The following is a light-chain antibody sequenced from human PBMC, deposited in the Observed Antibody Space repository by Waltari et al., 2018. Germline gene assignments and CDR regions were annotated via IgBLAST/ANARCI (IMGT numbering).Light chain of an antibody. J-gene: IGLJ1*01. V-gene: IGLV2-23*02. CDR3: CSYAGISVYV. CDR2: EVN. Sequence: QSALTQPASVSGSPGQSITLSCTGSRIDVASYNLVSWYQQKPGKAPKLIIYEVNKRPSGVSYRFSGSKSGNTASLTISGLQADDEAHYYCCSYAGISVYVFGTGTKVTV. CDR1: RIDVASYNL.